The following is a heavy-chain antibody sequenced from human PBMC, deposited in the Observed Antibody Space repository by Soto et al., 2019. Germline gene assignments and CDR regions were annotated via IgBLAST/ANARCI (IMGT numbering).Heavy chain of an antibody. J-gene: IGHJ4*02. CDR2: IDPSDSYT. Sequence: PGASLSLSCKGSGYSFTSYWISCVRQMPGKGLEWMGRIDPSDSYTNYSPSFKGHVTISADKSISTSYLQWSSLKASDTAMYYCARRNYDGSGYYFAYSGQGTMVTVCS. CDR3: ARRNYDGSGYYFAY. D-gene: IGHD3-22*01. CDR1: GYSFTSYW. V-gene: IGHV5-10-1*01.